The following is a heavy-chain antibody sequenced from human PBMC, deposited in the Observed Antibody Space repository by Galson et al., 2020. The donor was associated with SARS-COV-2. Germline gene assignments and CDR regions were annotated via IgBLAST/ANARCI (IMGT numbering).Heavy chain of an antibody. D-gene: IGHD4-17*01. V-gene: IGHV4-4*07. Sequence: PSETLSLTCTVSGGSVTEYYWNWIRQPAGKGLEWIGRMYFTGATNYNRSLRSRVTMSIDTSKNQFSLKLHSMTAADTAVYYCARDGGDYGDLFFHVWGQGTLVTVPS. CDR2: MYFTGAT. J-gene: IGHJ4*02. CDR1: GGSVTEYY. CDR3: ARDGGDYGDLFFHV.